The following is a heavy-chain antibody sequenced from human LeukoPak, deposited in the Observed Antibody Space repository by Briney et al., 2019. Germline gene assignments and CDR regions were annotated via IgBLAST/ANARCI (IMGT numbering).Heavy chain of an antibody. Sequence: ASVKVSCKASGGTFSSYAISWVRQAPGQGLEWMGGIIPIFGTANYAQKFQGRVTITTDESTSTAYMELSSLRSEDTAVYYCARDQHPEIVVVTAIRMAPYYFDYWGQGTLVTVSS. D-gene: IGHD2-21*02. V-gene: IGHV1-69*05. CDR1: GGTFSSYA. J-gene: IGHJ4*02. CDR2: IIPIFGTA. CDR3: ARDQHPEIVVVTAIRMAPYYFDY.